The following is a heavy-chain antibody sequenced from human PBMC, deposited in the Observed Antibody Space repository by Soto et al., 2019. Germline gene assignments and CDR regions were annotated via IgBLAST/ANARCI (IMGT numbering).Heavy chain of an antibody. J-gene: IGHJ4*02. CDR1: SGSISVTNVF. Sequence: SETLSLTCTVSSGSISVTNVFWGWVRQPPGKGLEWIGNIDYSGTAYFSPSLATRVTFHVDTSKNQFSLTLYSVTAADTAVYYCARITGRNLDYWGQGILVTVSS. V-gene: IGHV4-39*01. CDR3: ARITGRNLDY. D-gene: IGHD1-20*01. CDR2: IDYSGTA.